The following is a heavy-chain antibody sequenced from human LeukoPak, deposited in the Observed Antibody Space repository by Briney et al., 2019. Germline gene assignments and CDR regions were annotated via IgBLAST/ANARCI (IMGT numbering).Heavy chain of an antibody. CDR1: GFTLSSYG. Sequence: GGSLRLSCEASGFTLSSYGIHWVRQAPGKGLEGVAFIQYDGTNEYYADSVKGRFTVSRDNSQYTVYLQMSSLRPEDTAVYYCARDGGLYSVVRGADYNCFDYWGQGTLVTVSS. J-gene: IGHJ4*02. CDR3: ARDGGLYSVVRGADYNCFDY. CDR2: IQYDGTNE. V-gene: IGHV3-30*02. D-gene: IGHD3-10*01.